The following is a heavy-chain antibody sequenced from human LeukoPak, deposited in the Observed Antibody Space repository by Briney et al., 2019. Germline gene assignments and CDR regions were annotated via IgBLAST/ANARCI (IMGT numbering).Heavy chain of an antibody. Sequence: SETLSLTCSVSGGSISSGDCYWSWIRQHPGKGLEWIGYIHYSGSTYYNPSLKSRVPISVSTSKNRFSLQLSSVTAADTAVYYCARVIGYDQLDYWGQGTLVTVSS. V-gene: IGHV4-31*03. J-gene: IGHJ4*02. D-gene: IGHD5-12*01. CDR2: IHYSGST. CDR3: ARVIGYDQLDY. CDR1: GGSISSGDCY.